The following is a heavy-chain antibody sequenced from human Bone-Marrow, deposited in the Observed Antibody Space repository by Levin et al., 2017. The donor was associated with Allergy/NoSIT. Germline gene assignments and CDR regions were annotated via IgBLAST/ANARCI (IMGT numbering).Heavy chain of an antibody. CDR1: GGTFNSFA. CDR3: ARKTPSFGEFDYAYYYGLAV. V-gene: IGHV1-69*13. D-gene: IGHD3-10*01. J-gene: IGHJ6*02. Sequence: VASVKVSCKASGGTFNSFAISWVRLAPGQGLEWMGGIIPIFRKTDYAQKFQDRITITADESTSTVHMELTSLRSADTAIYYCARKTPSFGEFDYAYYYGLAVWGQGTTVTVSS. CDR2: IIPIFRKT.